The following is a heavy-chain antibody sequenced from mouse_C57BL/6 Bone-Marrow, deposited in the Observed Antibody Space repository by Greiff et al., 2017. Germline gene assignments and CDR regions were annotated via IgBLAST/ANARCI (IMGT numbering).Heavy chain of an antibody. Sequence: QVHVKQPGAELVMPGASVKLSCKASGYTFTSYWMHWVKQRPGQGLEWIGEIDPSDSYTNYNQKFKGKSTLTVDKSSSTAYMQLSSLTSEDSAVYYCARATTVVGDFDYWGQGTTLTVSS. J-gene: IGHJ2*01. D-gene: IGHD1-1*01. CDR2: IDPSDSYT. V-gene: IGHV1-69*01. CDR3: ARATTVVGDFDY. CDR1: GYTFTSYW.